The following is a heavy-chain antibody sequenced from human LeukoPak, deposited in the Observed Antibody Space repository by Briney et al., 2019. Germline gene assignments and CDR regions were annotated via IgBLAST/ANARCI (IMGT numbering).Heavy chain of an antibody. Sequence: SETLSLSCAVYGGSFSGYYWSWIRQPPGKGLEWIGEINHSGSTNYNPSLKSRVTISVDTSKNQFSLKLSSVTAADTAVYYCARGPQFYSSSWSEFYYYYGMDVWGQGTTFTVSS. J-gene: IGHJ6*02. V-gene: IGHV4-34*01. CDR2: INHSGST. CDR1: GGSFSGYY. CDR3: ARGPQFYSSSWSEFYYYYGMDV. D-gene: IGHD6-13*01.